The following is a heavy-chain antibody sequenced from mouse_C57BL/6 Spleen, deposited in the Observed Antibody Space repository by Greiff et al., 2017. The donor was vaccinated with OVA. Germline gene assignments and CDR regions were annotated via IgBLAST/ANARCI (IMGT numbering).Heavy chain of an antibody. CDR2: INPNNGGT. CDR1: GYTFTDYY. Sequence: EVQLQQSGPELVKPGASVKISCKASGYTFTDYYMNWVKQSHGKSLEWIGDINPNNGGTSYNQKFKGKATLTVDKSSSTAYMELRSLTSEDSAVYYCARGEGGNEPFAYWGQGTLVTVSA. D-gene: IGHD2-1*01. CDR3: ARGEGGNEPFAY. J-gene: IGHJ3*01. V-gene: IGHV1-26*01.